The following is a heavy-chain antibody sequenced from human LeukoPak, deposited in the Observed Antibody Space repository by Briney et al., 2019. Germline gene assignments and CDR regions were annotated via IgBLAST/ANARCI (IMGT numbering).Heavy chain of an antibody. CDR1: GGTFSNYA. V-gene: IGHV1-69*05. CDR3: AREIAAAGTGWEDY. Sequence: SVKVSCKASGGTFSNYAITWVRQAPGQGLEWMGGIIPIFGTTNYAQKLQGRVTMTTDTSTSTAYMELRSLRSDDTAVYYCAREIAAAGTGWEDYWGQGTLVTVSS. CDR2: IIPIFGTT. D-gene: IGHD6-13*01. J-gene: IGHJ4*02.